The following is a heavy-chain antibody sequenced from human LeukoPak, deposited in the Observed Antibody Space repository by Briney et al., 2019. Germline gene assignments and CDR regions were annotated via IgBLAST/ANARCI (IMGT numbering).Heavy chain of an antibody. J-gene: IGHJ5*02. CDR2: IYHSGST. V-gene: IGHV4-30-2*01. D-gene: IGHD3-10*01. CDR3: ARAYGSGSYYNWFDP. CDR1: GGSISSGGYS. Sequence: SETLSLTCAVSGGSISSGGYSWSWIRQPPGKGLEWIGYIYHSGSTYYNPSLKSRVTISVDRSKNQFSLKLSSVTAADTAVYYCARAYGSGSYYNWFDPWGQGTLVTVSS.